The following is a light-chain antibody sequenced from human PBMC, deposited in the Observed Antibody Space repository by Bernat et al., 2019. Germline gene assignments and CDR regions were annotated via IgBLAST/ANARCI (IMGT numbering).Light chain of an antibody. Sequence: QSALTQPRSVSGSPGQSVTISCTGSSSDIGGYKYVSWYQQHPGKVPKLIIYDVNERPSGVPNRFSGSKSSNAASLTISGLQADDEAEYYCCSYSVTAYLFGTGTKVTVL. CDR3: CSYSVTAYL. CDR2: DVN. CDR1: SSDIGGYKY. V-gene: IGLV2-11*01. J-gene: IGLJ1*01.